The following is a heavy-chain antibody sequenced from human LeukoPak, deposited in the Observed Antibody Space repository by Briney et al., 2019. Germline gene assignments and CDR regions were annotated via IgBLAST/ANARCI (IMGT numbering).Heavy chain of an antibody. V-gene: IGHV4-59*11. J-gene: IGHJ4*02. Sequence: SETLSLTCTVSGDSLSNHYWSWIRHPPGKGLEWFGYIHYSGSTTYNPFLKSRVVISIDASKKQFSLKLSSVTAADTAVYYCARVHYYGSGLSSYFDYWGQGALVTVSS. CDR1: GDSLSNHY. CDR2: IHYSGST. D-gene: IGHD3-10*01. CDR3: ARVHYYGSGLSSYFDY.